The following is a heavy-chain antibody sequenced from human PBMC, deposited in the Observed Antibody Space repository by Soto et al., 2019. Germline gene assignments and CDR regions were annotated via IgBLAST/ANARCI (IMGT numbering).Heavy chain of an antibody. CDR1: GGSFSGYY. Sequence: SETLSLTCAVYGGSFSGYYWSWIRQPPGKGLEWIGEINHSGSTNYNPSLKSRVTISVDTSKNQFSLKLSSVTAADTAVYYCATLSAAPPLSYYYYGMDVWGQGTTVTVSS. CDR3: ATLSAAPPLSYYYYGMDV. V-gene: IGHV4-34*01. D-gene: IGHD6-25*01. J-gene: IGHJ6*02. CDR2: INHSGST.